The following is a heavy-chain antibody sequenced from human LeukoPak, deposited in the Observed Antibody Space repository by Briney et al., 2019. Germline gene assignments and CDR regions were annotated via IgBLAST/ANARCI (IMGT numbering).Heavy chain of an antibody. CDR2: ISYDGSNK. CDR1: GFTFSSYA. V-gene: IGHV3-30-3*02. D-gene: IGHD6-13*01. CDR3: AKNPSSIAAAGNDY. Sequence: GGSLRLSCAASGFTFSSYAMHWVRQAPGKGLEWVAVISYDGSNKYYADSVKGRFTISRDNSKNTLYLQMNSLRAEDTAVYYCAKNPSSIAAAGNDYWGQGTLVTVSS. J-gene: IGHJ4*02.